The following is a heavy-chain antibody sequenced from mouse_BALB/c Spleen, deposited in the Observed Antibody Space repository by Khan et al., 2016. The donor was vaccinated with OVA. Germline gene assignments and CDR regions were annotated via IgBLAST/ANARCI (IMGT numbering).Heavy chain of an antibody. CDR3: ARIPIPPYYFDY. CDR1: GYTFTNYT. CDR2: INPSSGYT. Sequence: QVQLKESGAELARPGASVKMSCKASGYTFTNYTMHWVKQRPGQGLEWIGYINPSSGYTNYNQNFTDKATLTTDRSSSTAYMQLRSLTSDDSAVYYCARIPIPPYYFDYGGQGTTLTGSS. J-gene: IGHJ2*01. V-gene: IGHV1-4*01.